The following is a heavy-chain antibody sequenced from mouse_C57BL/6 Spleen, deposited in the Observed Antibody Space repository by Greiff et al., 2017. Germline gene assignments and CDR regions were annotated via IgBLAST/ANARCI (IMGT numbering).Heavy chain of an antibody. CDR3: ARCGNYDYDGNYAMDY. CDR2: IYPGSGNT. D-gene: IGHD2-4*01. Sequence: QVQLKESGPELVKPGASVKISCKASGYTFTDYYINWVKQRPGQGLEWIGWIYPGSGNTKYNEKFKGKATLTVDTSSSTAYMQLSSLTSEDSAVYFCARCGNYDYDGNYAMDYWGQGTSVTVSS. CDR1: GYTFTDYY. V-gene: IGHV1-84*01. J-gene: IGHJ4*01.